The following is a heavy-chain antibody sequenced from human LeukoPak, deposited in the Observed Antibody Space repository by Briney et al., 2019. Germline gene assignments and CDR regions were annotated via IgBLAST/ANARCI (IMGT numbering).Heavy chain of an antibody. Sequence: PGGSLRLSCAASGFAFSTYSMNWVRQAPGKGLEWVSLIRSRSSYIYYADSVKGRFTISRDNAKNSLYLQMTSLRAEDTAVYYGARGHSSSWMSEIDYWGQGTLVTVSS. CDR3: ARGHSSSWMSEIDY. V-gene: IGHV3-21*01. CDR2: IRSRSSYI. D-gene: IGHD6-13*01. CDR1: GFAFSTYS. J-gene: IGHJ4*02.